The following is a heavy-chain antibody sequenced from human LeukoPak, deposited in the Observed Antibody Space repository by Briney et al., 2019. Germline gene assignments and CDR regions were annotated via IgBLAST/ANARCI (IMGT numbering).Heavy chain of an antibody. Sequence: SQTLSLTCAVSGGSISGGGYSWSWIRQPPGKGLEWIGYTYHSGSTYYNPSLKSRVTISVDRSKNQSSLKLSSVTAADTAVYYCARVVPSYYYGMDVWGQGTTVTVSS. CDR3: ARVVPSYYYGMDV. D-gene: IGHD3-10*01. V-gene: IGHV4-30-2*01. CDR1: GGSISGGGYS. J-gene: IGHJ6*02. CDR2: TYHSGST.